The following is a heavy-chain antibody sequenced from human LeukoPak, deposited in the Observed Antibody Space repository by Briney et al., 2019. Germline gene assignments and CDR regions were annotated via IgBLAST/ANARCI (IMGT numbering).Heavy chain of an antibody. J-gene: IGHJ4*02. CDR3: ARYYYGSGSYPYYFDY. CDR1: GGTFSSYA. V-gene: IGHV1-69*13. CDR2: IIPIFGTA. Sequence: ASVKVSCKASGGTFSSYAISWVRQAPGQGLEWMGGIIPIFGTANYAQKFQGRVTITADESTSTAYMELSSLRSEDTAVYYCARYYYGSGSYPYYFDYWGQGTLVTVSS. D-gene: IGHD3-10*01.